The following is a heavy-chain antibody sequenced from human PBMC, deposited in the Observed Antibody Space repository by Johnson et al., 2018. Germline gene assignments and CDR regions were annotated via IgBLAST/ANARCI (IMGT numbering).Heavy chain of an antibody. D-gene: IGHD4-23*01. Sequence: QVQLQESGPGLVKPSETLSLTCTVSGGSISPYYWSWIRQPPGKGLEWIGYIYYSGSTNYNPSLKSRVTISVDTSKNQFSLKLSSVTAADTAAYYCARDSPSLVTHYYYYYMDVWGKGTTVTVSS. CDR3: ARDSPSLVTHYYYYYMDV. CDR2: IYYSGST. V-gene: IGHV4-59*01. J-gene: IGHJ6*03. CDR1: GGSISPYY.